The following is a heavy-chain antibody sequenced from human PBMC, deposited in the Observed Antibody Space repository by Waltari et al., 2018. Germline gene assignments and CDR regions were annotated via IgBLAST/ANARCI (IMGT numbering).Heavy chain of an antibody. CDR3: ARDQDIVVVPRGGDGMDV. CDR2: ISSSSSYI. Sequence: EVQLVESGGGLVKPGGSLRLSCAASGFTFSSYSMNWVRQAPGTGLEWVSSISSSSSYIYYADSVKGRFTISRDNAKNSLYLQMNSLRAEDTAVYYCARDQDIVVVPRGGDGMDVWGQGTTVTVSS. J-gene: IGHJ6*02. CDR1: GFTFSSYS. V-gene: IGHV3-21*01. D-gene: IGHD2-2*01.